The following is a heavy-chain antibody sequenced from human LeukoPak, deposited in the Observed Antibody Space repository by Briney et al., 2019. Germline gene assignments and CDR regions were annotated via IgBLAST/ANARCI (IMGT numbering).Heavy chain of an antibody. CDR1: GYTFTGYY. D-gene: IGHD3-3*01. J-gene: IGHJ4*02. Sequence: GASVKVSCKASGYTFTGYYMHWVRQAPGQGLEWMGWINPNSGGTNYAQKFQGRVTMTRDTSISTAYMELSRLRSDDTAVYYCASDTGNYDFWSGYRLFDYWGQGTLVTVSS. CDR3: ASDTGNYDFWSGYRLFDY. V-gene: IGHV1-2*02. CDR2: INPNSGGT.